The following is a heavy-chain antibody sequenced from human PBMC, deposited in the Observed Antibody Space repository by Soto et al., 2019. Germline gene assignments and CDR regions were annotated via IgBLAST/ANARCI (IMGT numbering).Heavy chain of an antibody. D-gene: IGHD3-22*01. CDR3: ARDRIRHDSSGYYYGAFDY. CDR1: GYTFTSYY. J-gene: IGHJ4*02. Sequence: GASVKVSCKASGYTFTSYYMHWVRQAPGQGLEWMGIINPSGGSTSYAQKFQGRVTMTRDTSTSTVYMELSSLRSEDTAVYYCARDRIRHDSSGYYYGAFDYWGQGTLVTVSS. CDR2: INPSGGST. V-gene: IGHV1-46*01.